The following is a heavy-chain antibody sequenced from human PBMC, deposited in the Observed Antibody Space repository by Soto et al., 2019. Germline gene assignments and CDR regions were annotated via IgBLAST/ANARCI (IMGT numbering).Heavy chain of an antibody. CDR3: EMVEGIVGGTWYYGMDV. CDR2: ISGSGGST. J-gene: IGHJ6*02. V-gene: IGHV3-23*01. CDR1: GFTFSSYA. Sequence: EVQLLESGGGLVQPGGSLRLSCAASGFTFSSYAMSWVRQAPVKGLEWVSAISGSGGSTYYADSVKGRFTISRDNSKNTLYLQMNSLRAEDTAVYYCEMVEGIVGGTWYYGMDVWGQGTTVTVS. D-gene: IGHD1-26*01.